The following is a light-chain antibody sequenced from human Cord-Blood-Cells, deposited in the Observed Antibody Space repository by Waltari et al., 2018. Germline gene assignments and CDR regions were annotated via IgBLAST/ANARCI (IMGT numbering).Light chain of an antibody. V-gene: IGLV3-1*01. CDR3: QAWDSSTVV. J-gene: IGLJ2*01. CDR1: KLGDKY. CDR2: KDS. Sequence: SYELTQPPSVPVSPGKTASITCSGDKLGDKYACWYQQKPGQSPVLVIYKDSKRPSGIPERVSGSNSGNTATMTISGTQAMDVADYYCQAWDSSTVVFGGGTKLTVL.